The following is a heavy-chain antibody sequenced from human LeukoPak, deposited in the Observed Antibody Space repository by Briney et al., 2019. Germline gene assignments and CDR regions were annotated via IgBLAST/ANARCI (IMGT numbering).Heavy chain of an antibody. D-gene: IGHD6-13*01. J-gene: IGHJ5*02. CDR2: IYYSGST. V-gene: IGHV4-39*07. CDR1: GGSISSSSYY. CDR3: ARGYSSSWYGWFDP. Sequence: PSETLSLTCTVSGGSISSSSYYWGWIRQPPGKGLEWIGSIYYSGSTYYNPSLKSRVTISVDTSKNQFSLKLSSVTAADTAVYYCARGYSSSWYGWFDPWGQGTLVTVSS.